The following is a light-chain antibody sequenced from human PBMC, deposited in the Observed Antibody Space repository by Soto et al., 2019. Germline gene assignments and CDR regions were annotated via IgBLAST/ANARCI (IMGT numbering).Light chain of an antibody. CDR3: QQYYSYPPGLT. V-gene: IGKV1-8*01. CDR2: AAS. CDR1: QGISSY. J-gene: IGKJ4*01. Sequence: AIRMTQSPSSLSASTGDRVTITCRASQGISSYLAWYQQKPGKAPKLLIYAASTLHSGVPSRFSGSGSGTDFTLTISCLQSEDFATYYCQQYYSYPPGLTFGGGTKVEIK.